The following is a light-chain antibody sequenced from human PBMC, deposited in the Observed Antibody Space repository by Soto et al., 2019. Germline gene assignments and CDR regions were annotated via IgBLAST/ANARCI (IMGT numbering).Light chain of an antibody. J-gene: IGKJ3*01. V-gene: IGKV1-12*02. CDR1: QPIKTW. CDR3: QQAASFPFT. Sequence: DIQLTQSPASVSSAVGDRINISCRASQPIKTWLAWYHQKPGKGPKLLIYTASTLETGVPSRFSGGGSGTDFSLTISSLKPVDAAIDSGQQAASFPFTVGPG. CDR2: TAS.